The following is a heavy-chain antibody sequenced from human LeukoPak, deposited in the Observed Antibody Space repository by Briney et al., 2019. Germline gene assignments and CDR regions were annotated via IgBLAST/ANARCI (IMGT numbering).Heavy chain of an antibody. V-gene: IGHV4-31*03. CDR3: ARRKYSSSRAHDS. J-gene: IGHJ5*01. CDR1: GGSISSGGYC. D-gene: IGHD6-13*01. Sequence: SETLSLTCTVSGGSISSGGYCWSWIRQHPGKGLEWIGYIYYSGSTYYNPSLKSRVTISVDASKNQFSLKLSSVTASDTAVYYCARRKYSSSRAHDSWGQGTLVTVSS. CDR2: IYYSGST.